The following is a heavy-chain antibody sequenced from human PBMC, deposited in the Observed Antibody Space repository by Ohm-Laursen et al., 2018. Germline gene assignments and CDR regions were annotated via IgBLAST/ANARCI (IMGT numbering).Heavy chain of an antibody. CDR1: GFTFSSYG. V-gene: IGHV3-30*18. CDR2: ISYDGSNK. J-gene: IGHJ4*02. D-gene: IGHD6-13*01. Sequence: SLRLSCAASGFTFSSYGMHWVRQAPGKGLEWVAVISYDGSNKYYADSVKGRFTISRDNSKNTLYLQMNSLRAEDTAVYYCAKDPTAFEDSSSWYYFDYWGQGTLVTVSS. CDR3: AKDPTAFEDSSSWYYFDY.